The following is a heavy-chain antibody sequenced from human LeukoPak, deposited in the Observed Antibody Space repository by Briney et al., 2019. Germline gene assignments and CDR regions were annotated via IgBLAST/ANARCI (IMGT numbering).Heavy chain of an antibody. J-gene: IGHJ4*02. V-gene: IGHV1-69*04. CDR2: IIPILGIA. CDR1: GGTFSSYA. D-gene: IGHD6-13*01. CDR3: ARGIAAAGRATYYFDY. Sequence: ASVKVSCKASGGTFSSYAISWVRQAPGQGLEWMGRIIPILGIANYAQKFQGRVTITADKSTSTAYMELSSLRSEDTAVYYCARGIAAAGRATYYFDYWGQGTLVTVSS.